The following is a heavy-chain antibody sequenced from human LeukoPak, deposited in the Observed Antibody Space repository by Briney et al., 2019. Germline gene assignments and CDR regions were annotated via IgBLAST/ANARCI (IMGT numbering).Heavy chain of an antibody. CDR2: MSNSGNTI. CDR1: GFTFSDYY. CDR3: ARSDTANDY. J-gene: IGHJ4*02. Sequence: PGGSLRLSCAASGFTFSDYYMSWLRQAPGKGLKWVSYMSNSGNTIHYADSVKGRFTISRDNAKNSLYLQMNSLRAEDTAVYYCARSDTANDYWGQGTLVTVSS. D-gene: IGHD5-18*01. V-gene: IGHV3-11*04.